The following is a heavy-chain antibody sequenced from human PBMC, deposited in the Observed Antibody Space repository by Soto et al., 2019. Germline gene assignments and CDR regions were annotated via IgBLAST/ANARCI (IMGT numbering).Heavy chain of an antibody. CDR3: AGGRVATIWREGGYGMDV. V-gene: IGHV1-69*13. CDR1: GGTFSSYA. CDR2: IIPSFGTA. Sequence: SVKVSCKASGGTFSSYAISWVRQAPGQGLEWMGGIIPSFGTANYAQKFQGRVTITADESTSTAYMELSSLRSEDTAVYYCAGGRVATIWREGGYGMDVWGQGTTVTVSS. J-gene: IGHJ6*02. D-gene: IGHD5-12*01.